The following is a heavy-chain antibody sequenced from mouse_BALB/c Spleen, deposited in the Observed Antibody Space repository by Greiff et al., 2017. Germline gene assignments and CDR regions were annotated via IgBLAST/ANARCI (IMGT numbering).Heavy chain of an antibody. D-gene: IGHD1-1*01. Sequence: EVNLVESGGGLVQPGGSRKLSCAASGFTFSSFGMHWVRQAPEKGLEWVAYISSGSSTIYYADTVKGRFTISRDNPKNTLFLQMTSLRSEDTAMYYCARGGGSSYCDYWGQGTTLTVSS. CDR2: ISSGSSTI. CDR3: ARGGGSSYCDY. J-gene: IGHJ2*01. V-gene: IGHV5-17*02. CDR1: GFTFSSFG.